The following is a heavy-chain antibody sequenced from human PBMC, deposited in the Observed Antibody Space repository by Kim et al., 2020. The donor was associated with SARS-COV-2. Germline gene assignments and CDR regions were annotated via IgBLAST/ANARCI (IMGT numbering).Heavy chain of an antibody. J-gene: IGHJ5*02. V-gene: IGHV3-30*01. D-gene: IGHD6-13*01. Sequence: ANPAKGRFTISRDNSKNTLYWKMNSLGAEDTAVYYCARGVAAAGTGAWFDPWGQGTLVTVSS. CDR3: ARGVAAAGTGAWFDP.